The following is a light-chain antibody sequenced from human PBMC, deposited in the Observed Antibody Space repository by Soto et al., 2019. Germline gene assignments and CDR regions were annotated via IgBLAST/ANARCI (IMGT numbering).Light chain of an antibody. CDR1: QSVSSN. CDR2: GAS. CDR3: RQYNNWPLT. Sequence: EIVMTQSPATLSVSPGERATLSCRASQSVSSNLAWYQQKPGQAPRLLIYGASTRATGIPARFSGSGSGTAFTLTISRLQSEDFAVYYCRQYNNWPLTFGQGTRLEIK. V-gene: IGKV3-15*01. J-gene: IGKJ5*01.